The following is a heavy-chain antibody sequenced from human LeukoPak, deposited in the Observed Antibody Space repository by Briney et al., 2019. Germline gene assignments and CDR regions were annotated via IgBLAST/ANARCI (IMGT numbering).Heavy chain of an antibody. CDR2: ISTDGSST. J-gene: IGHJ4*02. CDR1: GFTFSSYW. Sequence: QPGGSLRLSCAASGFTFSSYWMQWVRQAPGKGLVWVSRISTDGSSTSYADSVKGRFTISRDNAMNTVYLQMNSLRAEDTAIYYCTRDKPIDYWGQGTLVTVSS. CDR3: TRDKPIDY. V-gene: IGHV3-74*01.